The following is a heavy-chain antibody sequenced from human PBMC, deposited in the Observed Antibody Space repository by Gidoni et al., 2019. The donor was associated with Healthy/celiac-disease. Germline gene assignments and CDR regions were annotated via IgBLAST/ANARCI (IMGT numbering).Heavy chain of an antibody. CDR3: AVRYFDWWYYFDY. V-gene: IGHV2-26*01. CDR2: IFSNDEK. Sequence: QFTLKESGPVLVKPTETLTLTSTVSGFSLSNARMGVSWIRQPPGKALEWLAHIFSNDEKSYSTSLKSRLTISKDTSKSQVVLTMTNMDPVDTATYDCAVRYFDWWYYFDYWGQGTLVTVSS. J-gene: IGHJ4*02. D-gene: IGHD3-9*01. CDR1: GFSLSNARMG.